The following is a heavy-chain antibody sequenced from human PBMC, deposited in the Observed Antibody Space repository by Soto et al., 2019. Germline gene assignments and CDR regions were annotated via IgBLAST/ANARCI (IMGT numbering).Heavy chain of an antibody. CDR3: AKEPTSTVEGACAL. D-gene: IGHD4-17*01. V-gene: IGHV3-23*01. Sequence: EVQLLASGGGLVQPVGSLRLSCTGSGFIFSTFAMSWVRQAPGKGLEWLSAISASGGNTYYPDSVKGRFTISRDISENTLYLQMSSLGGDDTAVYHCAKEPTSTVEGACALWGRGTRVTVSS. CDR1: GFIFSTFA. CDR2: ISASGGNT. J-gene: IGHJ3*01.